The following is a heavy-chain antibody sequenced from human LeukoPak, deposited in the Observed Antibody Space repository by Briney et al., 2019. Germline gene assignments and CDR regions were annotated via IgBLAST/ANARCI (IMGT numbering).Heavy chain of an antibody. Sequence: ASVKVSCKASGYTFTSDVMHWVRQAPGQRLEWVGWINAGNGNTKYSQKFQGRVTITRDTSASTAYMELSSLRSEDTAVYYCAREGGYVVRGVQNRFNWFDPWGQGTLVTVSS. V-gene: IGHV1-3*01. CDR2: INAGNGNT. D-gene: IGHD3-10*01. J-gene: IGHJ5*02. CDR3: AREGGYVVRGVQNRFNWFDP. CDR1: GYTFTSDV.